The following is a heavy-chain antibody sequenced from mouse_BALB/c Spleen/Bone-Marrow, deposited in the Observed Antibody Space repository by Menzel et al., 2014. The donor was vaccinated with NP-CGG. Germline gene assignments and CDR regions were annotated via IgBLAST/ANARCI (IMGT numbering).Heavy chain of an antibody. CDR2: INPSNGGT. Sequence: VQLQQSGAELVKPGASVKLSCKASGYTFTSYYMYWVKQGPGQGLEWFGEINPSNGGTNFNEKFKNKATLIVDKSSSTAYMQLSSLTSEDSAVYYCSRGRRDALDYWGQGTSVTVSS. CDR1: GYTFTSYY. V-gene: IGHV1S16*01. J-gene: IGHJ4*01. CDR3: SRGRRDALDY.